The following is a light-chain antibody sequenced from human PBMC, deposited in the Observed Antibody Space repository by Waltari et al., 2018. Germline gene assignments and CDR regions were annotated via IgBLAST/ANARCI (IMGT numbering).Light chain of an antibody. Sequence: QSALTHPAPVSGSPGQPLTIPCAGTRRDVSGFNSVPAYQQHPGKAPKLMIYDVTKRPSGVSDRFSGSKSGNTASLTISGLQAEDEADYYCNSYTSSSTLWVFGGGTKLTVL. V-gene: IGLV2-14*01. CDR3: NSYTSSSTLWV. CDR1: RRDVSGFNS. J-gene: IGLJ3*02. CDR2: DVT.